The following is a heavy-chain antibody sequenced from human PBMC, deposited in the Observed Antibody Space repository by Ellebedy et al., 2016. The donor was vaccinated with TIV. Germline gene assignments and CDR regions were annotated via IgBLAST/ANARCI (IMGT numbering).Heavy chain of an antibody. Sequence: MPSETLSLTCTVSYDSISSYYWSWIRQPPGKGLEWIGYIYYSGSPNYNPSLKSRVPIELDTSKNQLSLKMSSVTAADTAVYYCATGPNQDFFDYWGQGTQVTVSP. V-gene: IGHV4-59*01. CDR2: IYYSGSP. CDR1: YDSISSYY. J-gene: IGHJ4*02. CDR3: ATGPNQDFFDY. D-gene: IGHD1-14*01.